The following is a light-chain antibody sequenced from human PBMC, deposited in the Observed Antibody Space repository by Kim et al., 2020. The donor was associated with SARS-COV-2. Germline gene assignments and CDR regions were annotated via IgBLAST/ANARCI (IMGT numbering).Light chain of an antibody. J-gene: IGKJ2*01. CDR2: GAS. V-gene: IGKV3-15*01. CDR3: QQYNNWFPFT. Sequence: VMTQSPVTLSLSPGERATLFCRASHSVSTNLAWYHQKPGQAPRLLIYGASTRATGISARISGSGSGTDFTLTITSLQSEDFGIYYCQQYNNWFPFTFGQGTKLEI. CDR1: HSVSTN.